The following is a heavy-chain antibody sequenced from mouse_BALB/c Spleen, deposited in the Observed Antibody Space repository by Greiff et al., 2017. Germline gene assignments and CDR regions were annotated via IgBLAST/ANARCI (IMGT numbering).Heavy chain of an antibody. D-gene: IGHD1-1*01. CDR3: ARHYYGSSYFDY. CDR1: GYNFTSYW. CDR2: IYPGSGST. J-gene: IGHJ2*01. Sequence: VQLQQSGAELVKPGTSVKLSCKASGYNFTSYWINWVKLRPGQGLEWIGDIYPGSGSTNYNEKFKSKATLTVDTSSSTAYMQLSSLASEDSALYYCARHYYGSSYFDYWGQGTTLTVSS. V-gene: IGHV1-55*01.